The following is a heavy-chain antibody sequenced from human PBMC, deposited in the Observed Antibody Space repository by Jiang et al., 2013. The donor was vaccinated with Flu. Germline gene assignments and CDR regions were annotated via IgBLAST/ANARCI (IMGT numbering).Heavy chain of an antibody. D-gene: IGHD2-21*01. V-gene: IGHV4-59*01. CDR3: ARDRSNIPAVMDV. CDR2: IYYTGTT. Sequence: SGPGLVKPSETLSLTCTVSGGSISSYYWSWIRQPPGKGLEWIGYIYYTGTTNYNPSLKSRVTILGNVSKNQFSLHLTSVTAADTAVYYCARDRSNIPAVMDVWGQGTTVTVSS. J-gene: IGHJ6*02. CDR1: GGSISSYY.